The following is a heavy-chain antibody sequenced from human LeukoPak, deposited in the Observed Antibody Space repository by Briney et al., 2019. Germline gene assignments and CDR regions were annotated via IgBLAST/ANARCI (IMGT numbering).Heavy chain of an antibody. Sequence: PGGSLRLSCAASGFTFNTFSMNWVRQAPGKGLEWVSYISSVSNAMYYADSVKGRFTISRDNAKNSLYLQMNSLRVEDTAMYYCARDLRGGYGPWGQGTMVTVSS. J-gene: IGHJ3*01. CDR2: ISSVSNAM. D-gene: IGHD2-15*01. CDR1: GFTFNTFS. V-gene: IGHV3-48*04. CDR3: ARDLRGGYGP.